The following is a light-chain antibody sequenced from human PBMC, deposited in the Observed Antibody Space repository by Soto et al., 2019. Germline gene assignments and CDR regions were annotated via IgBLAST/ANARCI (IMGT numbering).Light chain of an antibody. CDR3: QQYDNLPR. CDR1: PDISNY. J-gene: IGKJ4*02. Sequence: DIQMTQSPSSLSASVGDRVTITCQASPDISNYLNWYQQKPGKAPKLLIYDASNLETGVPSRFSGSGSGIDFTFTISSLQPEDIATYYCQQYDNLPRFGGGTKVEIK. CDR2: DAS. V-gene: IGKV1-33*01.